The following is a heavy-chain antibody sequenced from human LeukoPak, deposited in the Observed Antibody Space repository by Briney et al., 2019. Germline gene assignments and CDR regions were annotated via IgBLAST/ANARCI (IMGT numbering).Heavy chain of an antibody. V-gene: IGHV3-11*01. CDR3: ARDYPSGVSSNWFDP. D-gene: IGHD2-8*01. CDR2: ISSSGSTI. J-gene: IGHJ5*02. CDR1: GLTFSDYY. Sequence: GGSLRLSCAASGLTFSDYYMSCIRQTPGKGLEWVSYISSSGSTIYYADSVKGRFTISRDNAKNSLYLQMNSLRAEDTAVYYCARDYPSGVSSNWFDPWGQGTLVTVSS.